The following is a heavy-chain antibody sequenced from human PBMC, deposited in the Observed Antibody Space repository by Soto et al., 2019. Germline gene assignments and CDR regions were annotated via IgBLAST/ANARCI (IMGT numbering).Heavy chain of an antibody. D-gene: IGHD3-16*02. CDR2: IKQDGSEK. J-gene: IGHJ4*02. Sequence: GGSLRLSCAASGFTFSSYWMSWVRQAPGKGLEWVANIKQDGSEKYYVDSVKGRFTISRDNAKNSLYLQMNSLRAEDTAVYYCARKHPGIIFGGVIVAAKYYFDYWGQGTLVTVSS. CDR3: ARKHPGIIFGGVIVAAKYYFDY. CDR1: GFTFSSYW. V-gene: IGHV3-7*01.